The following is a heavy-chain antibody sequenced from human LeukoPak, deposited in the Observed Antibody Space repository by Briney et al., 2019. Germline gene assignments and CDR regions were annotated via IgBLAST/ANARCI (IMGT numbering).Heavy chain of an antibody. D-gene: IGHD3-10*01. CDR2: IKQDGSVK. CDR1: GFTFTSYW. J-gene: IGHJ4*02. Sequence: PGGSLRLSCAASGFTFTSYWMTWVRQAPGKGLEWVANIKQDGSVKNYVDSLRGRFTISRDNAKDPLYLQMNSLRAEDTAVYFCARNYYYRFDYRGQGTLVADSS. V-gene: IGHV3-7*01. CDR3: ARNYYYRFDY.